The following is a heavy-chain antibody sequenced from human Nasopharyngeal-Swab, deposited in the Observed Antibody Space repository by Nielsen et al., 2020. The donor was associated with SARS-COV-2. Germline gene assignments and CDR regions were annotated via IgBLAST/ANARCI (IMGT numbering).Heavy chain of an antibody. V-gene: IGHV3-9*01. D-gene: IGHD6-19*01. J-gene: IGHJ3*02. Sequence: SLKISCAASGFTFDDYAMHWVRQAPGKGLEWVSGISWNSGSIGYADSVKGRFTISRDNAKNSLYLQMNSLGAEDTALYYCANLLSGWYEGNAFDIWGQGTMVTVSS. CDR1: GFTFDDYA. CDR2: ISWNSGSI. CDR3: ANLLSGWYEGNAFDI.